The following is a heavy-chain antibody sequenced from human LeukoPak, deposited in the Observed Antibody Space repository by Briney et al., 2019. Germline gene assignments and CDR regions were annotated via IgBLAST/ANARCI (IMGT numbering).Heavy chain of an antibody. V-gene: IGHV3-23*01. CDR1: GFTFSSYA. CDR3: AKDRFSSVTRGYSYGVFDY. Sequence: PGGSLRLSCAASGFTFSSYAMSWVPQAPGKGLEWVSAISGSGGSTYYADSVKGRFTISRDNSKNTLYLQMNSLRAEDTAVYYSAKDRFSSVTRGYSYGVFDYWGQGTLVTVSS. CDR2: ISGSGGST. D-gene: IGHD5-18*01. J-gene: IGHJ4*02.